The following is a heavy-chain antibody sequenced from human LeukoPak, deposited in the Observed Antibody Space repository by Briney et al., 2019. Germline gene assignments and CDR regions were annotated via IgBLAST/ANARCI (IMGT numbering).Heavy chain of an antibody. CDR1: GGSFSAYS. CDR2: IVHTGST. V-gene: IGHV4-34*12. Sequence: SETLSLTCAVYGGSFSAYSYIWVRQPPGKGLEWIGEIVHTGSTNYNPSLKSRVTISVDTSKCQFSLKLSSVTAADTAVYYCARECPGAGRLGCWGQGTLVTVSS. CDR3: ARECPGAGRLGC. D-gene: IGHD6-13*01. J-gene: IGHJ4*02.